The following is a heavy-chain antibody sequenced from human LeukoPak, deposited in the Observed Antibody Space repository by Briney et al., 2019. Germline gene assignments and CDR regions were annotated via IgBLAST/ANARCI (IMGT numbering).Heavy chain of an antibody. CDR1: GGSFSGYY. CDR3: ARGNVIVLMVYAEYYFDY. Sequence: SETLSHTCAVYGGSFSGYYWSWIRQPPGKGLEWIGEINHSGSTNYNPSLKSRVTISVDTSKNQFSLKLSSVTAADTAVYYCARGNVIVLMVYAEYYFDYWGQGTLVTVSS. D-gene: IGHD2-8*01. V-gene: IGHV4-34*01. J-gene: IGHJ4*02. CDR2: INHSGST.